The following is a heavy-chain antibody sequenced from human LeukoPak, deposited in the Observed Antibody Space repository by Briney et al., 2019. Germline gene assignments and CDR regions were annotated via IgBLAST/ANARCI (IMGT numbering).Heavy chain of an antibody. CDR2: INHSGST. CDR3: ARGQVRRDYDFWSGYYLIFDY. Sequence: SETLSLTCAVYGGSFSVYYWSWIRQPQGKGLEWIGEINHSGSTNYNPSLKSRVTISVDTSKNQFSLKLSSVTAADTAVYYCARGQVRRDYDFWSGYYLIFDYWGQGTLVTVSS. D-gene: IGHD3-3*01. V-gene: IGHV4-34*01. CDR1: GGSFSVYY. J-gene: IGHJ4*02.